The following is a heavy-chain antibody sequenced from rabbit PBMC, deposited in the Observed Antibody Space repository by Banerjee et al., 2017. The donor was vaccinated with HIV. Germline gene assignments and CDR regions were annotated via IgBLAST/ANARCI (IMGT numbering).Heavy chain of an antibody. CDR3: ARYLAGVIGWKFNL. D-gene: IGHD4-1*01. Sequence: QEQLEESGGDLVKPEGSLTLTCTASGFSFNKRYVMCWVRQATGKGLEWIACNNTISGDSVYATWAKGRFTISKTSSTTVTLQMTSLSAADTATYFFARYLAGVIGWKFNLGGPGTLVT. CDR2: NNTISGDS. V-gene: IGHV1S45*01. CDR1: GFSFNKRYV. J-gene: IGHJ4*01.